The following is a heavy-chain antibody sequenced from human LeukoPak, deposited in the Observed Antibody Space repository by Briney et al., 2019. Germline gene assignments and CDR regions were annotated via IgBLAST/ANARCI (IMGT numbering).Heavy chain of an antibody. CDR1: GFTFSDFW. CDR2: INQAGSEN. J-gene: IGHJ4*02. CDR3: AGGALSSTWDDPDGDLDY. V-gene: IGHV3-7*01. Sequence: GGSLRLSCAASGFTFSDFWMNWVRQAPGKGLEWVANINQAGSENYYADSVKGRFTISRDSAKSSLFLQLNSLRADDTAVYYCAGGALSSTWDDPDGDLDYWGRGTLVTVSS. D-gene: IGHD1-1*01.